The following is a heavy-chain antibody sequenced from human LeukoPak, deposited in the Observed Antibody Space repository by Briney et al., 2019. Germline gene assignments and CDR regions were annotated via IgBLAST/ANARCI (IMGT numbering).Heavy chain of an antibody. V-gene: IGHV1-46*01. CDR1: GYTFTSYY. Sequence: EASVKVSCKASGYTFTSYYIHWVRQAPGQGLEWMGIINPSGGITSYAQKFQGRVTMTRDTSTSTVYMELSSLRSEDTAVYYCARDPPNCSSTSCYGSGAFDIWGQGTMVTVSS. D-gene: IGHD2-2*01. CDR2: INPSGGIT. CDR3: ARDPPNCSSTSCYGSGAFDI. J-gene: IGHJ3*02.